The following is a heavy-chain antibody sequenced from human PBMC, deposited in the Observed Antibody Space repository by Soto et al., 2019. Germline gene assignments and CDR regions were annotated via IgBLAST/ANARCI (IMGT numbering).Heavy chain of an antibody. V-gene: IGHV3-33*01. J-gene: IGHJ4*02. CDR2: IWYDGSNK. Sequence: GGSLRLSCAASGFTFSSYGMHWVRQAPGKGLEWVAVIWYDGSNKYYADSVKGRFTISRDNSKNTLYLQMNSLRAEDTAVYYCARAYSSSWYGDYWGQGTRVTVSS. D-gene: IGHD6-13*01. CDR1: GFTFSSYG. CDR3: ARAYSSSWYGDY.